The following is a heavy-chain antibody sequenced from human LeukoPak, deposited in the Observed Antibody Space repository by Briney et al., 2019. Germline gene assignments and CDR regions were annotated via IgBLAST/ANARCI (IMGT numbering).Heavy chain of an antibody. D-gene: IGHD4-17*01. CDR1: GVSFNDYY. CDR3: TRMTTGHDY. V-gene: IGHV4-34*01. CDR2: INHSGYT. J-gene: IGHJ4*02. Sequence: SETLSLTCAVSGVSFNDYYWSWVRQTPGKGLEWIGEINHSGYTNDSPSLKSRDTLSIDTSRKQFSLNLRSVTVADTGIYYCTRMTTGHDYWGQGTLVTVSS.